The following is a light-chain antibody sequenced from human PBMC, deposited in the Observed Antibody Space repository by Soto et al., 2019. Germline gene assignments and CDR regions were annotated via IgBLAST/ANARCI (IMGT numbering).Light chain of an antibody. V-gene: IGLV2-11*01. CDR2: DVS. Sequence: QSALTQPRSVSGSPGQSVTISCTGTSSDVGGYNYVSWYQQHPGKAPQLMIYDVSKRPSGVPDRSSGSKSGNTASLTISGLQAEDEAYYYCCSYAGGYTYVFGTGTKLTVL. CDR3: CSYAGGYTYV. CDR1: SSDVGGYNY. J-gene: IGLJ1*01.